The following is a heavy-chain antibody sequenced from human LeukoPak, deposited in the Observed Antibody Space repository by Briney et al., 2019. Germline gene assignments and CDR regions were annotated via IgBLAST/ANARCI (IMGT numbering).Heavy chain of an antibody. J-gene: IGHJ3*02. CDR3: ARSGTSSAFDI. CDR2: MNPNSGNT. CDR1: GYTFTSYD. V-gene: IGHV1-8*03. D-gene: IGHD4-23*01. Sequence: ASVKVSCKASGYTFTSYDINWVRQATGQGLEWMGWMNPNSGNTGYAQKFQGRVTITADKSTSTAYMELSSLRSEDTAVYYCARSGTSSAFDIWGQGTMVTVSS.